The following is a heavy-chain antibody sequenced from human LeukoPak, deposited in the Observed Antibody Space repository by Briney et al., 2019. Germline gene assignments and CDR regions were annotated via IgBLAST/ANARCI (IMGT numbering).Heavy chain of an antibody. V-gene: IGHV3-21*04. J-gene: IGHJ4*02. CDR1: GFTFSSYN. Sequence: PGGSLRLSCAASGFTFSSYNMNWVRQAPGKGLEWVSSISRSSTYIYYADSVKGRFTISRDNSKNTLYLQMNSLRAEDTAVYYCATSTLILRLIFDYWGQGTLVTVSS. CDR2: ISRSSTYI. D-gene: IGHD4-17*01. CDR3: ATSTLILRLIFDY.